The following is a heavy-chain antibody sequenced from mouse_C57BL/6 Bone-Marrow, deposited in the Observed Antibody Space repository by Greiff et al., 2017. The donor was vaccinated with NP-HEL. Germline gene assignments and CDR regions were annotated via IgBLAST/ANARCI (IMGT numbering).Heavy chain of an antibody. J-gene: IGHJ2*01. CDR2: IYPGSGST. CDR1: GYTFTDYW. CDR3: ATTPDC. V-gene: IGHV1-55*01. Sequence: QVQLDQPGAELVKPGASVKMSCKASGYTFTDYWITWVQQRPGRGLEWVGDIYPGSGSTNYNETVKGRATLSVDTSSSTAYMHLSRLTSEVSAVYSGATTPDCWGQGTTLTVSS.